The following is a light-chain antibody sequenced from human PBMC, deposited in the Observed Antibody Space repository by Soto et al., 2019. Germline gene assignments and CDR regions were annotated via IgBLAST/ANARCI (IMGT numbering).Light chain of an antibody. CDR2: GAS. Sequence: EIVLTPSPGTLSLSPGERATLSCRASQSVSSSYLAWYQQKPGQAPRLLIYGASSRATGIPDRFSGSGSGTDFTLTISRLEPEEFAVYYCQQYGSSPQTFGQGTTVEIK. CDR3: QQYGSSPQT. CDR1: QSVSSSY. V-gene: IGKV3-20*01. J-gene: IGKJ1*01.